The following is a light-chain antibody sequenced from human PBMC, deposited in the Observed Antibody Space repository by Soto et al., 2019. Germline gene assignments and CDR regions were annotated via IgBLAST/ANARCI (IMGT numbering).Light chain of an antibody. CDR3: HQYGSSPAT. V-gene: IGKV3-20*01. J-gene: IGKJ1*01. CDR2: GAS. Sequence: EIVLTQSPGTLSLSPGERATLSCMASQSVSSSFLAWYQQKPGQAPRLLIYGASSRATGIPDRFSGSGSGTDFTLTISRLEPEDFAVYYCHQYGSSPATFGQGTKVDIK. CDR1: QSVSSSF.